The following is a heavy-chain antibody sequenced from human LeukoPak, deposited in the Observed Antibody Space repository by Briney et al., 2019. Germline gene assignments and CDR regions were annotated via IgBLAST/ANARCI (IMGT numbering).Heavy chain of an antibody. CDR2: IYYSGTT. J-gene: IGHJ3*02. V-gene: IGHV4-39*07. CDR1: GGSISSTTYY. D-gene: IGHD6-19*01. CDR3: ARVVEQWLKPWAFDI. Sequence: PSETLSLTCTVSGGSISSTTYYWGWIRQPPGKGLEWIGTIYYSGTTYYNPSLKSRVTISVDTSKNQFSLKLSSVTAADTAVYYCARVVEQWLKPWAFDIWGQGTMVTVSS.